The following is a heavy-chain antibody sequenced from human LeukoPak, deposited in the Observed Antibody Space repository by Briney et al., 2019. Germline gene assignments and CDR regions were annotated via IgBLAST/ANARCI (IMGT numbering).Heavy chain of an antibody. D-gene: IGHD6-19*01. CDR1: GGTFSSYA. J-gene: IGHJ6*02. V-gene: IGHV1-69*04. Sequence: GASVKVSCKASGGTFSSYAISWGRQAPGQGLEWMGRIIPILCIANYAQKFQGRVTITADKSTSTAYMELSSLRSEDTAVYYCARGEGPVKQWLAYYYYGMDVWGQGTTVTVSS. CDR3: ARGEGPVKQWLAYYYYGMDV. CDR2: IIPILCIA.